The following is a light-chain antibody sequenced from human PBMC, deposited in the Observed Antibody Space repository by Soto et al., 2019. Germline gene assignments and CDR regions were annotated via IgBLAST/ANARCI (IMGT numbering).Light chain of an antibody. CDR3: QQYGSSPRT. CDR2: GAS. V-gene: IGKV3-20*01. J-gene: IGKJ1*01. Sequence: PASVSGSPGQSITLSCRASQSVSSSYLAWYQQKPGQAPRLLIYGASSRATGIPDRFSGSGSGTDFTLTISRLEPEDFAVYYCQQYGSSPRTFGQGTKVDIK. CDR1: QSVSSSY.